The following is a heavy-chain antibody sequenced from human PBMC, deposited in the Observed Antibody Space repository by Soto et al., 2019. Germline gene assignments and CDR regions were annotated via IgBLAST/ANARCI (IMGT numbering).Heavy chain of an antibody. D-gene: IGHD3-22*01. Sequence: VASVKVSCKASGYTFTSFAIFWVRQAPGQRLEWMGWINAGNGKTKYSQKFQDRVTISRDTSASTVYMELRSLRSEDTAVYYCTRGGQFYDSSGFYYSFDSWGQGTRVTVSS. CDR2: INAGNGKT. CDR3: TRGGQFYDSSGFYYSFDS. V-gene: IGHV1-3*01. CDR1: GYTFTSFA. J-gene: IGHJ4*02.